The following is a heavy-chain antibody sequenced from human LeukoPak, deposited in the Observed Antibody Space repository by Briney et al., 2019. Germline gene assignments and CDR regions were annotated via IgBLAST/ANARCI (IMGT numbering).Heavy chain of an antibody. Sequence: SETLSLTCTVSGVSINSHYLNWIRQPPGKGLEWIGYIYGSGRTNYNPSLKSRVTMSVDTSKSQFSLNLNSLPAADTAVYYCVVSPXQDFFDYWGQGPLVTVSS. CDR1: GVSINSHY. J-gene: IGHJ4*02. D-gene: IGHD2/OR15-2a*01. CDR2: IYGSGRT. V-gene: IGHV4-4*09. CDR3: VVSPXQDFFDY.